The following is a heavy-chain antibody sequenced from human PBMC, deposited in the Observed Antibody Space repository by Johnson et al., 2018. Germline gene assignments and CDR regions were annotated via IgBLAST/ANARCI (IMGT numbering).Heavy chain of an antibody. CDR2: INSDGSST. Sequence: VQLQESGGGLVQPGGSLRLSCAASGFTFSSYWMHWVRQAPGKGLVWVSRINSDGSSTSYAASVKGRFTISRDNAKNTLYLQMNRLRAEDTAVYYCARVTKIRYFDPTPLDVWGKGTTVTVSS. CDR3: ARVTKIRYFDPTPLDV. J-gene: IGHJ6*04. D-gene: IGHD3-9*01. V-gene: IGHV3-74*01. CDR1: GFTFSSYW.